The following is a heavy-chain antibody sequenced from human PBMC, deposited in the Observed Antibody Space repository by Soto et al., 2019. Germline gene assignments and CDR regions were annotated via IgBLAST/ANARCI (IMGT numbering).Heavy chain of an antibody. CDR2: ISYDGSNK. V-gene: IGHV3-30-3*01. J-gene: IGHJ4*02. D-gene: IGHD3-22*01. CDR3: ARDPPGILANYYDSSGVFDY. Sequence: PGGSLRLSCAAAGFTFSSYGMHWVRQAPGKGLEWVAVISYDGSNKYYADSVKGRFTISRDNSKNTLYLQMNSLRAEDTAVYYCARDPPGILANYYDSSGVFDYWGQGTLVTVSS. CDR1: GFTFSSYG.